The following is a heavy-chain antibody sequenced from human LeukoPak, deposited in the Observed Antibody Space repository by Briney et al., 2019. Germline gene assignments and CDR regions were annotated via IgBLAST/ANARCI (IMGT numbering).Heavy chain of an antibody. V-gene: IGHV3-30*04. CDR2: ISYDGTNK. Sequence: PGRSLRLSCATSGFTFNLYAIHWVRQAPGKGLEWVAVISYDGTNKYYADSVKGRFTISRDNSKDSLSLQMNSLRADDTAVYYCARGKRYDILTGPFDYWGQGTLVTVSS. D-gene: IGHD3-9*01. CDR3: ARGKRYDILTGPFDY. J-gene: IGHJ4*02. CDR1: GFTFNLYA.